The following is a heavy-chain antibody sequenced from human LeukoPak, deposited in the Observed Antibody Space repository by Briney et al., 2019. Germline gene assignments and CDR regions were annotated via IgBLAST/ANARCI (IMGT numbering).Heavy chain of an antibody. CDR2: ISSSSSTI. CDR3: TEFLRF. V-gene: IGHV3-48*01. CDR1: GFTFSSYS. D-gene: IGHD2-21*01. Sequence: GGSLRLSCAASGFTFSSYSMNWVRLAPGKGLEWVSYISSSSSTIYYADSVKGRFTISRDNSKNMLYLQMHNLRVEDSGLYYCTEFLRFWGKEPLVAVS. J-gene: IGHJ4*02.